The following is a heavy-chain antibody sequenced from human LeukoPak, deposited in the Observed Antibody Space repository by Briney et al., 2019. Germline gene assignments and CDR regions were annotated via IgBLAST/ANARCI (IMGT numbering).Heavy chain of an antibody. Sequence: GGSLRLSCETAGFTLSSYVMHWVRRTPGKGLVWVSRISHDGIISYADSVKGRFTISRDNAKNTLILQMNSLRVEDTAVYYCARDWVYKIDYWGRGTLVTVSS. J-gene: IGHJ4*02. D-gene: IGHD5-24*01. CDR2: ISHDGII. V-gene: IGHV3-74*01. CDR1: GFTLSSYV. CDR3: ARDWVYKIDY.